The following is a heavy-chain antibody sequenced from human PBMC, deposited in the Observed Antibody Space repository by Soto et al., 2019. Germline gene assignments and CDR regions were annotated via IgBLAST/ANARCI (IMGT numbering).Heavy chain of an antibody. D-gene: IGHD3-22*01. V-gene: IGHV3-73*01. CDR3: TTHATYYVSGRYIGDWFDL. Sequence: EVQLVESGGGLVQPGGSLRLSCGASGFTFSGHGIHWVRQASGKGLEWIGRIKGKANSYATEYAASLKGRFTISRDDSENTAYLQMNRLKSEDTAVNYCTTHATYYVSGRYIGDWFDLWGQGTLLTVSS. CDR2: IKGKANSYAT. J-gene: IGHJ5*02. CDR1: GFTFSGHG.